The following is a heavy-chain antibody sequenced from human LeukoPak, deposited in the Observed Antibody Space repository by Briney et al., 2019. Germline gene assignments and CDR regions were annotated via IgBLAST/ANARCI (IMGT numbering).Heavy chain of an antibody. CDR1: GGSISSRNW. D-gene: IGHD5-18*01. CDR2: IYHSGST. CDR3: ARGSARYSYAKPHYYYYYMDV. Sequence: SETLSLTCAVSGGSISSRNWWSWVRQPPGKGLEWIGEIYHSGSTNYNPSLKSRVTISVDTSKNQFSLKLSSVTAADTAVYYCARGSARYSYAKPHYYYYYMDVWGKGTTVTVSS. J-gene: IGHJ6*03. V-gene: IGHV4-4*02.